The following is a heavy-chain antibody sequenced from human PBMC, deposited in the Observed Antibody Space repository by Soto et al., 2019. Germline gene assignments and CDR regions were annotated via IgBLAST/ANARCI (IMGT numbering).Heavy chain of an antibody. Sequence: PSETLSLTCTVSGGSVSSGSYYWSWVRQPPGKGLEWIGYIHHSGTTNYNPSLKSRVTISVDTFKNQFSLKLTSVTAADTAMFYCERGGGYCSGKRRYTYLFDYWGQGALVTVSS. V-gene: IGHV4-61*01. D-gene: IGHD2-15*01. J-gene: IGHJ4*02. CDR3: ERGGGYCSGKRRYTYLFDY. CDR2: IHHSGTT. CDR1: GGSVSSGSYY.